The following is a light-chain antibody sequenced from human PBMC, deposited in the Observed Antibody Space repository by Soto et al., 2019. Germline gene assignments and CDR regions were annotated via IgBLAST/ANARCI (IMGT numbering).Light chain of an antibody. J-gene: IGKJ5*01. CDR2: KAS. Sequence: DIQMTQSPSTLSGSVGDRVTITCRASQTISSWLAWYQQKPGKAPKLLIYKASTLKSGVPSRFSGSGSGTEFTLTISSLQPDDFATYFCQQLNVNPPLTFGGGTRLEIK. CDR3: QQLNVNPPLT. CDR1: QTISSW. V-gene: IGKV1-5*03.